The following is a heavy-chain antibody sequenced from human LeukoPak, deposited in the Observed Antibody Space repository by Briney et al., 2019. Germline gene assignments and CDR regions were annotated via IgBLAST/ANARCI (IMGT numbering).Heavy chain of an antibody. Sequence: GGSLRLSCAASGFTFSSYAMSWVRQAPGKGLEWVSAISGSGGSTYYADSVKGRFTISRDNSKNTLYLQMYSLRAEDTAVYYCAKPKSRAYCGGDCYPFDYWGQGTLVTVSS. CDR2: ISGSGGST. V-gene: IGHV3-23*01. J-gene: IGHJ4*02. D-gene: IGHD2-21*02. CDR3: AKPKSRAYCGGDCYPFDY. CDR1: GFTFSSYA.